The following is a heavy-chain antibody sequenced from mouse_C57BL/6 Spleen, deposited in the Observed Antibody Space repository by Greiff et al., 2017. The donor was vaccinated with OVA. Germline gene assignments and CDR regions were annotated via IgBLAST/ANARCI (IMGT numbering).Heavy chain of an antibody. CDR1: GYTFTSYW. V-gene: IGHV1-7*01. Sequence: VQLQQSGAELAKPGASVKLSCKASGYTFTSYWMHWVKQRPGQGLEWIGYINPSSGYTKYNQKFKDKATLTADKSSSTAYMQLSSLTYEDSAVYYCAKSTTVVATEGYAMDYWGQGTSVTVSS. CDR3: AKSTTVVATEGYAMDY. D-gene: IGHD1-1*01. J-gene: IGHJ4*01. CDR2: INPSSGYT.